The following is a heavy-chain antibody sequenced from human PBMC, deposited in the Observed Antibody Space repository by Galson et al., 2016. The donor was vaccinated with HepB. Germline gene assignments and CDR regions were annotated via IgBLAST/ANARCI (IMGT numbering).Heavy chain of an antibody. Sequence: SGAEVKKPGESLKISCKGSGYSFTSYWIGWVRQMPGKGLEWMGIIYPGDSHTKYSPSFQGQVNISADKSISTAYLQLNSLKASDTAMYYCARQLAGYSFGEYRGQGTLVTGPS. CDR3: ARQLAGYSFGEY. V-gene: IGHV5-51*01. CDR1: GYSFTSYW. CDR2: IYPGDSHT. D-gene: IGHD5-18*01. J-gene: IGHJ4*02.